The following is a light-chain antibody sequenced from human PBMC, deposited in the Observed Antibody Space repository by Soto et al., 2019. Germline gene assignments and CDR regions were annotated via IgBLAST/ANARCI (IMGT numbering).Light chain of an antibody. CDR2: LGS. CDR3: MQALHSPWT. Sequence: DIVMTQSPLSLPVTPGEPASISCRSIQXLLHYNGYNYLDWYLQKPGQSPQLLIYLGSNRASGVPDRFSGSGSGTDFTLKISRVEAEDVGVYYCMQALHSPWTFGQGTKVDIK. J-gene: IGKJ1*01. V-gene: IGKV2-28*01. CDR1: QXLLHYNGYNY.